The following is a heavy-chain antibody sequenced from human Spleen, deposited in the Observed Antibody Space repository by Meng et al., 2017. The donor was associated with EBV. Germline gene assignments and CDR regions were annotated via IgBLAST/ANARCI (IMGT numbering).Heavy chain of an antibody. Sequence: QVQLQQGGAGLVKPSETLSLTCAVYGGSFSGHYWTWIRQPPGKGLEWIGEINHSGSTNYNPSLKSRVTISVDTSKNQFSLKLSSVTAADTAVYYCARGYCSGGSCYSDYWGQGTLVTVSS. J-gene: IGHJ4*02. CDR2: INHSGST. V-gene: IGHV4-34*02. CDR1: GGSFSGHY. D-gene: IGHD2-15*01. CDR3: ARGYCSGGSCYSDY.